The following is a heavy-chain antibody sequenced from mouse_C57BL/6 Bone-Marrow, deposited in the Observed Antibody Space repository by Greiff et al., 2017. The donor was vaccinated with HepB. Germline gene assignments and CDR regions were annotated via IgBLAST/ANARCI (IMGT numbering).Heavy chain of an antibody. CDR1: GFNIKDDY. J-gene: IGHJ3*01. CDR3: TTYYYDYDAFAY. Sequence: EVKLQESGAELVRPGASVKLSCTASGFNIKDDYMHWVKQRPEQGLEWIGWIDPENGDTEYASKFQGKATITADTYSNTAYLQLSSLTSEDTAVYYCTTYYYDYDAFAYWGQGTLVTVSA. V-gene: IGHV14-4*01. D-gene: IGHD2-4*01. CDR2: IDPENGDT.